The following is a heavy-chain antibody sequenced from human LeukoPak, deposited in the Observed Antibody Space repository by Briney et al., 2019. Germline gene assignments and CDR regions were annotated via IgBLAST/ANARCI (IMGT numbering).Heavy chain of an antibody. D-gene: IGHD1-26*01. J-gene: IGHJ4*02. CDR2: IYSGGST. CDR3: ATHRSGSNYHFDY. V-gene: IGHV3-66*01. Sequence: GGSLRLSCAATGFTVSSNYMSWVRQAPGKGLEWVSVIYSGGSTYYADSVKGRFTISRDNSKNTLYLRMNSLRDEDTAVYHCATHRSGSNYHFDYWGQGTQVTVSS. CDR1: GFTVSSNY.